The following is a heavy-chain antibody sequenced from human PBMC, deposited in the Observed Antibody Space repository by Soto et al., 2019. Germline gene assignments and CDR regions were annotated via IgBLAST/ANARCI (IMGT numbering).Heavy chain of an antibody. CDR2: IIPIPGTA. CDR3: ARSQPKSTRLESYDDYYYCMAS. J-gene: IGHJ6*02. Sequence: QVQLVQSGAEVKKPGSSVKVSCKASGGTFSSYAISWVRQAPGQGLEWMGGIIPIPGTANNAQKIQGRVTITADGSTSIAYMELSSLRAEETTVDYGARSQPKSTRLESYDDYYYCMASWGGGSMVAAS. CDR1: GGTFSSYA. D-gene: IGHD5-18*01. V-gene: IGHV1-69*01.